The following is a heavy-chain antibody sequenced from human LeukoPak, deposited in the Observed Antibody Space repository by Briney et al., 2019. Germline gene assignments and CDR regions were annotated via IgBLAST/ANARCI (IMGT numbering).Heavy chain of an antibody. CDR3: ARDQGIAAAGNYYYYGMDV. Sequence: GGSLRLSCAASGFTVSSNYMSWVRQAPGKGLEWVSVIYSGGSTYYADSVKGRFTISRDNSKNTLYLQMNSLRAEDTAVYYCARDQGIAAAGNYYYYGMDVWGQGTTVTVSS. CDR2: IYSGGST. J-gene: IGHJ6*02. D-gene: IGHD6-13*01. CDR1: GFTVSSNY. V-gene: IGHV3-66*01.